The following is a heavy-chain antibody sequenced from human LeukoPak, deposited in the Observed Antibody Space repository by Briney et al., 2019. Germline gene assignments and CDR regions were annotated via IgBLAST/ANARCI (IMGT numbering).Heavy chain of an antibody. CDR2: MNPNSGNT. V-gene: IGHV1-8*01. CDR1: GYTFTSYD. Sequence: GASVKVSCKASGYTFTSYDINWVRQATGQGLEWMGWMNPNSGNTGYAQKFQGRVTMTRNTSISTAYMELSSLRSEDTAVYYCARSITIAPKYYYYYYMDVWGKGTTVTVSS. D-gene: IGHD3-10*01. J-gene: IGHJ6*03. CDR3: ARSITIAPKYYYYYYMDV.